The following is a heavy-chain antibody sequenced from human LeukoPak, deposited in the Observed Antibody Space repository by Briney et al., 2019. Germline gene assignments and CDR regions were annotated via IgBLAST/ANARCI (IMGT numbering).Heavy chain of an antibody. Sequence: PGGSLRLSCAASGFTFSSYSKNWVRQAPGKGLEWVSYISSGSSIIYYAGSVKGRFTISRDNAKNSLYLQMNSLRAEDTAVYYCARDWMRNGDLDPWGQGTLVTVSS. CDR2: ISSGSSII. J-gene: IGHJ5*02. V-gene: IGHV3-48*01. CDR3: ARDWMRNGDLDP. CDR1: GFTFSSYS. D-gene: IGHD2-21*02.